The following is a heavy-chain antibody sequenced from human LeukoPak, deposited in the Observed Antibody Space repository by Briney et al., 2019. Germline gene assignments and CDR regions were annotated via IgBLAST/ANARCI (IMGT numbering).Heavy chain of an antibody. CDR3: ASAGCSSTSCYTSPVGY. J-gene: IGHJ4*02. CDR2: INPNSRGT. V-gene: IGHV1-2*02. D-gene: IGHD2-2*02. CDR1: GYTFTRYY. Sequence: ASVKVSCKASGYTFTRYYMHWVRQAPGQGREWMGWINPNSRGTNYAQNFQGRVTMTGNTHISTAYMELSRLRSDDTAVCYCASAGCSSTSCYTSPVGYWGQGTLVTVSS.